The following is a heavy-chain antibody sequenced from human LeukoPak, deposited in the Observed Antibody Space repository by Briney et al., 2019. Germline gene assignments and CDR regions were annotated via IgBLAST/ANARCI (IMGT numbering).Heavy chain of an antibody. CDR3: ARLSGYSSGHYYSDY. Sequence: SETLSLTCTVSGGSISSGDYYWSWIRQPPGKGLEWIGYIYYSGSTYYNPSLKSRVTISVDTSKNQFSLKLSSVTAADTAVYYCARLSGYSSGHYYSDYWGQGTLVTVSS. D-gene: IGHD3-22*01. J-gene: IGHJ4*02. CDR2: IYYSGST. CDR1: GGSISSGDYY. V-gene: IGHV4-30-4*02.